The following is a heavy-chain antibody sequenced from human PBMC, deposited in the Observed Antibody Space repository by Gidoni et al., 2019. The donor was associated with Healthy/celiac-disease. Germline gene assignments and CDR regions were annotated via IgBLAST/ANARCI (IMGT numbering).Heavy chain of an antibody. J-gene: IGHJ4*02. CDR1: GFTFSSYA. CDR3: AKDFVNCSGGSCYSYYFDY. V-gene: IGHV3-23*01. CDR2: ISGSGGST. D-gene: IGHD2-15*01. Sequence: EVQLLESGGGLVQPGGSLRLSCAASGFTFSSYAMSWVRQAPGKGMEGVSAISGSGGSTYYADSVKGRFTISRDNSKNTLYLQMNSLRAEDTAVYYCAKDFVNCSGGSCYSYYFDYWGQGTLVTVSS.